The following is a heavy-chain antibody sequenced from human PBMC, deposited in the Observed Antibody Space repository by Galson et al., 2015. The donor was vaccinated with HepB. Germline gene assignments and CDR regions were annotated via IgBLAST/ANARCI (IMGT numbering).Heavy chain of an antibody. Sequence: SLRLSCAASEFTFTIYAMSWVRQAPGKGLEWVSAISGSGGSTYYADSVKGRFTISRDNSKNTLYLQMNSLRAEDTAVYYCAKGSHDSSGYPNYFDYWGQGTLVTVSS. J-gene: IGHJ4*02. CDR3: AKGSHDSSGYPNYFDY. V-gene: IGHV3-23*01. D-gene: IGHD3-22*01. CDR1: EFTFTIYA. CDR2: ISGSGGST.